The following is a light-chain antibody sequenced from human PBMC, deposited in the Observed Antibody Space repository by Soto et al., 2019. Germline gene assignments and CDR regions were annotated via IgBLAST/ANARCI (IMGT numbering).Light chain of an antibody. CDR3: QQSYSTLIT. V-gene: IGKV3-11*01. J-gene: IGKJ5*01. CDR1: QSVSSY. CDR2: DAS. Sequence: EIVLKQSPATLSLSPGERATLSCRASQSVSSYLAWYQQKPGQAPRLLIYDASNRATGIPARFSGSGSGTDFTLTISSLQPEDFATYYCQQSYSTLITFGQGTRLEIK.